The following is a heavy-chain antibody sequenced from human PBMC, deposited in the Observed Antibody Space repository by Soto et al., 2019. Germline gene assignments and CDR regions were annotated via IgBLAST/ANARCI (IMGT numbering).Heavy chain of an antibody. J-gene: IGHJ4*02. CDR1: GGSVTSSSYY. CDR2: VYYRGRS. Sequence: PSETLSLTCTVSGGSVTSSSYYWGWIRQSPGKGLEWIGSVYYRGRSYSKSSVKSRVTISVDTSKNRFSLSLNSVTASDTAVYFCVSQRTTVPTQAYFDYWGPGALVTVSS. D-gene: IGHD4-17*01. CDR3: VSQRTTVPTQAYFDY. V-gene: IGHV4-39*01.